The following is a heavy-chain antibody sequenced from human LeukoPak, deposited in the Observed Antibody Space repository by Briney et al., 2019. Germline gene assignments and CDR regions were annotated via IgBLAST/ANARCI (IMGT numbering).Heavy chain of an antibody. CDR2: IYSGGST. D-gene: IGHD3-10*01. V-gene: IGHV3-53*01. CDR3: ARDRLSYYLDS. J-gene: IGHJ4*02. Sequence: PGGSLRLSCAASGFTVSSNYMTWVRQAPGKGLECVSIIYSGGSTYYADSVKGRFTISRDNSKNTLYLQMNSLRAEDTAVYYCARDRLSYYLDSWGQGTLVTVSS. CDR1: GFTVSSNY.